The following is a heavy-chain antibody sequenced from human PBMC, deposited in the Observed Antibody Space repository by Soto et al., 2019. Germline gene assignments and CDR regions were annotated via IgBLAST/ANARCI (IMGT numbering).Heavy chain of an antibody. CDR1: GVSFNSYD. CDR2: ISYDGSNT. CDR3: ARISRYCSGGDCHA. V-gene: IGHV3-30*03. D-gene: IGHD2-15*01. J-gene: IGHJ5*02. Sequence: HLVESGGGVVQPGTSLRLSCAASGVSFNSYDMHWVLQAPGKGPEWVAIISYDGSNTYYSDSVRGRFTISRDNSKDTVYLQMHSLRSEDTAIYYCARISRYCSGGDCHAWGQGTQVTVSS.